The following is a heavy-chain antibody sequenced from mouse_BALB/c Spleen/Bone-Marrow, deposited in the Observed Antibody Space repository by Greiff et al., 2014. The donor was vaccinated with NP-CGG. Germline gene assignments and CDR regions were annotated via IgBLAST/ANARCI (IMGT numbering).Heavy chain of an antibody. CDR3: TRVTTDWYFDV. CDR2: INPYNGDT. CDR1: GYSFTGYF. V-gene: IGHV1-20*02. J-gene: IGHJ1*01. D-gene: IGHD1-1*01. Sequence: EVKLQESGPELVKPGASVKISCKASGYSFTGYFMNWVMQSHGKSLEWIGRINPYNGDTFYNQKFKGKATLTVDKSSSTAHMELRSLASEDSAVYYSTRVTTDWYFDVWGAGTTVIVSS.